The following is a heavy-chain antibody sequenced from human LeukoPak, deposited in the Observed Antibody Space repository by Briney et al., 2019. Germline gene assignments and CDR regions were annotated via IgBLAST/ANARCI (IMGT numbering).Heavy chain of an antibody. D-gene: IGHD6-19*01. CDR2: INHSGST. CDR3: ARGLVDSSGWYYYYYYGMDV. Sequence: SETLSLTCAVYGGSFSGDYWSWIRQPPGKGLEWIGEINHSGSTNYNPSLKSRVTISVDTSKNQFSLKLSSVTAADTAVYYCARGLVDSSGWYYYYYYGMDVWGQGTTVTVSS. V-gene: IGHV4-34*01. CDR1: GGSFSGDY. J-gene: IGHJ6*02.